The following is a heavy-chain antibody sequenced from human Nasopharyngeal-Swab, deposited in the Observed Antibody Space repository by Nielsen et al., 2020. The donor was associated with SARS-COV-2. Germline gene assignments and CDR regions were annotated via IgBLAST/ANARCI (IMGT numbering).Heavy chain of an antibody. Sequence: GESLKISCAASGFTFSSYAMHWVRQAPGKGLEWVAVISYDGSNNYYADSVKGRFTISRDNSKNTLYLQMNSLRAEDTAVYYCASCRVFRLADYFDYWGQGTLVTVSS. V-gene: IGHV3-30-3*01. D-gene: IGHD3-9*01. CDR1: GFTFSSYA. CDR3: ASCRVFRLADYFDY. CDR2: ISYDGSNN. J-gene: IGHJ4*02.